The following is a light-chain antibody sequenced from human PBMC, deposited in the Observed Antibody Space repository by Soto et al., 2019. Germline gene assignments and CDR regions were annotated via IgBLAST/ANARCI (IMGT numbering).Light chain of an antibody. CDR3: QQYGSSPLT. Sequence: EIVLTQSPGTLSLSPGERATLSCRASQSVSSSYLAWYQQKPGKAPRLLIYGASSMATGSPDRFSGSGSGTDFTLTISRLEPEDCAVYYCQQYGSSPLTFGGGTKVEIK. CDR2: GAS. CDR1: QSVSSSY. V-gene: IGKV3-20*01. J-gene: IGKJ4*01.